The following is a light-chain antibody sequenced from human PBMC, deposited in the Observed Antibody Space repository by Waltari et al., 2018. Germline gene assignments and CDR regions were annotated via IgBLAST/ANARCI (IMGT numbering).Light chain of an antibody. CDR3: HSYDTSDHGV. J-gene: IGLJ3*02. Sequence: NFMLTQPHSVSGSPGATVTIPFPPSRGDIAYTFLPWYQQRPGSAPTTVIQEANPRPSGVPDRFSGSIDSSSNSASLTISGLKTEDEADYYCHSYDTSDHGVFGGGTKLTVL. CDR2: EAN. V-gene: IGLV6-57*03. CDR1: RGDIAYTF.